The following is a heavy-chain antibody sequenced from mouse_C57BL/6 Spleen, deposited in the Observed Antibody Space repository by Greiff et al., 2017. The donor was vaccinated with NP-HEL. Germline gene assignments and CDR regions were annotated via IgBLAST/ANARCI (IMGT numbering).Heavy chain of an antibody. CDR3: ERAGYGSDWFAY. Sequence: QVQLQQSGPELVKPGASVKLSCKASGYAFSSSWMNWVKQRPGKGLEWIGRIYPCDGDTNYNGKFKGKATLTADKSSSTAYMQLSSLTSEDSAVYFYERAGYGSDWFAYWGQGTPVTVSA. V-gene: IGHV1-82*01. J-gene: IGHJ3*01. CDR2: IYPCDGDT. D-gene: IGHD2-1*01. CDR1: GYAFSSSW.